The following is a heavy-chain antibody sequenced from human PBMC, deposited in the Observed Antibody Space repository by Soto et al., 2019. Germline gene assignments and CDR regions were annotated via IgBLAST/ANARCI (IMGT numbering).Heavy chain of an antibody. CDR1: GGTFSSYA. Sequence: QVQLVQSGAEVKKPGSSVKVSCKASGGTFSSYAISWVRQAPGQGLEWMGGIIPIFGTANYAQKFQGRVTITADESTSTVYMELSSLRSEDTAVYYCARDPAANYEYSSYDTYGMDVWGQGTTVTVSS. V-gene: IGHV1-69*12. CDR3: ARDPAANYEYSSYDTYGMDV. D-gene: IGHD4-4*01. CDR2: IIPIFGTA. J-gene: IGHJ6*02.